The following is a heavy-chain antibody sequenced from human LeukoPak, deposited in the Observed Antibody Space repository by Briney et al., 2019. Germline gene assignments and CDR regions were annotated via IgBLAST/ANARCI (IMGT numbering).Heavy chain of an antibody. CDR1: GFTFSSYA. V-gene: IGHV3-30-3*01. CDR3: ARGGNYGDYEESPLVGY. D-gene: IGHD4-17*01. Sequence: GGSLRLSCAASGFTFSSYAMHWVRQAPGKGLEWVAVISYDGSNKYYADSVKGRFTISRDNSKNTLYLQMNSLRAEDTAVYYCARGGNYGDYEESPLVGYWGQGTLVTVSS. J-gene: IGHJ4*02. CDR2: ISYDGSNK.